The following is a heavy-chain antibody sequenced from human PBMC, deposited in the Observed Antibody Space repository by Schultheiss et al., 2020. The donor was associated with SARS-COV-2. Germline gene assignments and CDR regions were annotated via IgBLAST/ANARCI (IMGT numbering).Heavy chain of an antibody. V-gene: IGHV3-48*03. Sequence: GGSLRLSCAASGFTFSSYAMNWIRQAPGQGLEWASYISSSGSAIYYTDSMKGRFTISRDNAKNSVYLQMNNLKVEDTAVYYCARGGPGGSYYHYSYYMDVWGTGTTVTVSS. CDR2: ISSSGSAI. D-gene: IGHD4-23*01. CDR3: ARGGPGGSYYHYSYYMDV. J-gene: IGHJ6*03. CDR1: GFTFSSYA.